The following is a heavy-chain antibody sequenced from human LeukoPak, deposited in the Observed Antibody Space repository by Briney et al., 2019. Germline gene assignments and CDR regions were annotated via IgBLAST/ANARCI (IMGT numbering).Heavy chain of an antibody. CDR1: GFTFSSYA. D-gene: IGHD5-24*01. V-gene: IGHV3-23*01. CDR2: ISGSGGST. J-gene: IGHJ4*02. CDR3: AKEDGEIATIVRGFLGY. Sequence: PGGSLRLSCAASGFTFSSYAMSWVRQAPGKGLEWVSAISGSGGSTYYADSVKGRFTISRDNSKNTLYLQMNSLRAEDTAVYYCAKEDGEIATIVRGFLGYWGQGTLVTVSS.